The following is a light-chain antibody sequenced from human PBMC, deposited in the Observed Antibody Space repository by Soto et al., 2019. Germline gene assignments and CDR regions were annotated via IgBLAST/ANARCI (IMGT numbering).Light chain of an antibody. CDR3: GTWDSSLSAGV. CDR1: SSNIGKNY. J-gene: IGLJ2*01. CDR2: ENN. Sequence: QSVLTQPPSVSAAPGQKVTISCSGFSSNIGKNYVSWYQQVPGTAPKLLIYENNKRPSGIPDRFSGSKSGTSATLDITGLQTGDEADYYCGTWDSSLSAGVFGGGTQLTVL. V-gene: IGLV1-51*01.